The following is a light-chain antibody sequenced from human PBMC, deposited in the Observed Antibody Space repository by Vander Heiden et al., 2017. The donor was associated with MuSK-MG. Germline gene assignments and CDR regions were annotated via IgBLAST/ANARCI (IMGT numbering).Light chain of an antibody. V-gene: IGLV1-47*03. CDR1: SSNIGSNY. Sequence: QSLLTQPPSASGTPGQRVTISCSGRSSNIGSNYFCCYQQLPVAAPKLLIYRNNQRPSWVPDRFSGSKSGTSASLAISGLWSEDEADYYCAAWDDSLSGVVFGGGTKLTVL. J-gene: IGLJ2*01. CDR3: AAWDDSLSGVV. CDR2: RNN.